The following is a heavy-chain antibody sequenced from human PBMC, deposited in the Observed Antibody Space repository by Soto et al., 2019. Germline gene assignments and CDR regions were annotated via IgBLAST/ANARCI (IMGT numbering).Heavy chain of an antibody. J-gene: IGHJ6*02. D-gene: IGHD6-13*01. CDR1: GYTITSKY. CDR3: ARAVEAAAGYYYYFGMDV. Sequence: VASGKVCCKASGYTITSKYLHWVRQAPGQGFEWLGIINPSGGSTTYARKFQGRIAMTRDTSTSTVYMELSSLRSEDTAVYFCARAVEAAAGYYYYFGMDVWGQGTTVTVSS. CDR2: INPSGGST. V-gene: IGHV1-46*01.